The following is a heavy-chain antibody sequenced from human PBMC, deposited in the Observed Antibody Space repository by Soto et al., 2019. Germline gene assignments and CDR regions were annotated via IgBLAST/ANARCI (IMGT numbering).Heavy chain of an antibody. CDR2: ISAYNGNT. J-gene: IGHJ6*02. Sequence: VASVKVSCKASGYTFTRYGMIWVRQGPVQGLEWMGWISAYNGNTNYAQKLQGRVTMTTDTSTSTAYMELRSLRSDDTAVYYCARGLAAAGTWDYYYYYGMDVWGQGTTVTVS. V-gene: IGHV1-18*04. D-gene: IGHD6-13*01. CDR1: GYTFTRYG. CDR3: ARGLAAAGTWDYYYYYGMDV.